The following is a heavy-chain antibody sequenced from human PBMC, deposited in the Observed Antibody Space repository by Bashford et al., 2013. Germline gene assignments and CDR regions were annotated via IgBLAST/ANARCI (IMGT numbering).Heavy chain of an antibody. CDR1: GGSISTSNYY. V-gene: IGHV4-39*01. Sequence: SETLSLTCTVSGGSISTSNYYWGWIRQTPGKGLEWIGSVFYTGSAYYGPSLKSRVTISIDTSRNQFSLNLNSVTAADTAVFYCARFSDRYSSASQYIFWGQGTLVTVSS. J-gene: IGHJ1*01. CDR2: VFYTGSA. CDR3: ARFSDRYSSASQYIF. D-gene: IGHD2-21*02.